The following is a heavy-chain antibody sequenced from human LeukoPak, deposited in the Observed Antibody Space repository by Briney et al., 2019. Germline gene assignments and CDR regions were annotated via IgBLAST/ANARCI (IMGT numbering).Heavy chain of an antibody. D-gene: IGHD6-19*01. CDR1: GGSISSSSYY. V-gene: IGHV4-39*01. J-gene: IGHJ4*02. CDR3: ASRSALIAVAGRRTYYFDY. Sequence: SETLSLTCTVSGGSISSSSYYWGWIRQPPGKGLEWIGSIYYSGSTYYNPSLKSRVTISVDTSKNQFSLKPSSVTAADTAVYYCASRSALIAVAGRRTYYFDYWGQGTLVTVSS. CDR2: IYYSGST.